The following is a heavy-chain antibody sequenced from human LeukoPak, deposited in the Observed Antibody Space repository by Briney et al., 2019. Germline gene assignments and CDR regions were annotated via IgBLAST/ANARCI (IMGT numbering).Heavy chain of an antibody. CDR3: ARGPRDPTGYCSGGRCSPTYEV. V-gene: IGHV3-48*03. Sequence: GGSLRLSCVAPGFTFSDYEMKWVRQALGKGLGWISYIISSGSTTYYTDSVKGRFTISRDNAKNSLYLQMTNMRAEDTAVYYCARGPRDPTGYCSGGRCSPTYEVWGQGTLVSVSS. CDR1: GFTFSDYE. D-gene: IGHD2-15*01. CDR2: IISSGSTT. J-gene: IGHJ4*02.